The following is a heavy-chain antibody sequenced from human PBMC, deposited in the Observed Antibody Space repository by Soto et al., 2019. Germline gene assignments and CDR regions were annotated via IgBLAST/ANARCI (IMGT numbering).Heavy chain of an antibody. CDR3: VRDKLGPHTIKAFDA. V-gene: IGHV3-72*01. CDR1: GFTFRDHY. D-gene: IGHD7-27*01. J-gene: IGHJ3*01. Sequence: EVQLVESGGGVVQPGGPLRLSCAASGFTFRDHYMDCVRQAPGKGLEWVARIQNNDNSYAIEYAASVKGRFTISRDDSKNSLYLQMNSLRTEDTAMYYCVRDKLGPHTIKAFDAWGQGTMVTVSS. CDR2: IQNNDNSYAI.